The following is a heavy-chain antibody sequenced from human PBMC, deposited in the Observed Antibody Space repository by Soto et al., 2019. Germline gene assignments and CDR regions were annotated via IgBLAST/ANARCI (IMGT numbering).Heavy chain of an antibody. J-gene: IGHJ4*02. CDR1: GYTFSSYA. CDR3: AFSVLRYFDWLFDY. CDR2: ISYDGSNK. V-gene: IGHV3-30-3*01. Sequence: GGSLRLSCAACGYTFSSYAMHWVRQAPGKGLEWVAVISYDGSNKYYADSVKGRFTISRDNSKNTLYLQMNSLRAEDTAVYYCAFSVLRYFDWLFDYWGQGTLVTVSS. D-gene: IGHD3-9*01.